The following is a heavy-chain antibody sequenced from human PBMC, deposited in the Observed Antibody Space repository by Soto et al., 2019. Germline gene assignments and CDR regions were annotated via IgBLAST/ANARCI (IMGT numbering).Heavy chain of an antibody. Sequence: GGSLRLSCAGSGFTSSSYAMTWVRQAPGKGLEWVSAISGSGDNTYYADSVKGRITISRDNSKNMLYLQMSSLRAEDTAVYYCTKDSFSGRIVAQRLDPWGQGTQVTVSS. V-gene: IGHV3-23*01. D-gene: IGHD2-15*01. CDR2: ISGSGDNT. CDR3: TKDSFSGRIVAQRLDP. CDR1: GFTSSSYA. J-gene: IGHJ5*02.